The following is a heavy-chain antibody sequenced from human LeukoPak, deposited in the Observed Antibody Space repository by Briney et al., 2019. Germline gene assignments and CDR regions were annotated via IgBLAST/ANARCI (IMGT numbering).Heavy chain of an antibody. D-gene: IGHD1-1*01. Sequence: GGSLRLSCAASGFTFSTFWMTWVRQAPGKGLEWVANIKQDGSEKYYVDSVKGRFTISRDNAQNSLYLRMNSLRAEDTAVYYCARGGWNRDYWGQGTLVTVSS. CDR1: GFTFSTFW. V-gene: IGHV3-7*01. CDR3: ARGGWNRDY. CDR2: IKQDGSEK. J-gene: IGHJ4*02.